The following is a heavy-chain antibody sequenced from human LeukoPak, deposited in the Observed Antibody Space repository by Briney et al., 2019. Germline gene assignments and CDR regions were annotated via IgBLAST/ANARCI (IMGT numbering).Heavy chain of an antibody. Sequence: GGSLRLSCAASGFTFSSYAMSWVRQAPGKGLEWVSAIGGSGGSTYYADSVKGRFTISRDNSKNTLYLQMNSLRAEDTAVYYCAKGTLQGPSNFDYWGQGTLVTVSS. J-gene: IGHJ4*02. V-gene: IGHV3-23*01. D-gene: IGHD5-24*01. CDR1: GFTFSSYA. CDR2: IGGSGGST. CDR3: AKGTLQGPSNFDY.